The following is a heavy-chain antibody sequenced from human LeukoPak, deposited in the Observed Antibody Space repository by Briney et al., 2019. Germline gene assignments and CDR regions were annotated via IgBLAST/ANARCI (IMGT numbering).Heavy chain of an antibody. J-gene: IGHJ4*02. CDR1: GFTFSSYW. CDR3: ARERWLQPDY. V-gene: IGHV3-7*01. Sequence: GGSLRLSCAASGFTFSSYWMNWVRQAPGKGLEWVANINGAGSGKDYVDSVKGRFTISRDNAKDSLSLQMNSLRVDDTAVYYCARERWLQPDYWGQGILVTVSS. D-gene: IGHD5-12*01. CDR2: INGAGSGK.